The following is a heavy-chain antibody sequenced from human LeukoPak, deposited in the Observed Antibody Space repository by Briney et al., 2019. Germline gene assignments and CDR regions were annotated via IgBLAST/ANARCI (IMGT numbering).Heavy chain of an antibody. CDR3: AREYSVVTFDY. J-gene: IGHJ4*02. D-gene: IGHD4-23*01. CDR1: GGSVSSGSHY. V-gene: IGHV4-61*01. CDR2: IYYSGST. Sequence: SETLSLTCTVSGGSVSSGSHYWSWIRQPPGKGLEWIGYIYYSGSTNYNPSLKSRVTISVDTSKNQFSLKLSSMTAADTAVYYCAREYSVVTFDYWGQGTLVTVSS.